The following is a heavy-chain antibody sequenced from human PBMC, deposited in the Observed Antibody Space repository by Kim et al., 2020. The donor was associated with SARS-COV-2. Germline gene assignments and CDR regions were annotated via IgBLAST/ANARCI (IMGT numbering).Heavy chain of an antibody. CDR1: GGSFSGYY. V-gene: IGHV4-34*01. J-gene: IGHJ4*02. CDR2: INHSGST. CDR3: ARGQRSGSYQYYFDY. Sequence: SETLSLTCAVYGGSFSGYYWSWIRQPPGKGLEWIGEINHSGSTNYNPSLKSRVTISVDTSKNQFSLKLSSVTAADTAVYYCARGQRSGSYQYYFDYWGQGTLVTVSS. D-gene: IGHD1-26*01.